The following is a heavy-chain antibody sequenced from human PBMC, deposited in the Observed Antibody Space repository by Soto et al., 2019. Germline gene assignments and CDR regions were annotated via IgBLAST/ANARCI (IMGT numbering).Heavy chain of an antibody. Sequence: QVQLVQSGAEVKKPGASVQVACKASGYTFTSYDINWVRQATGPGLAWMGWMNPNSGNTGYAQKFQGRVTMTRNTSISTAYMELSSLRSEATAVYYCAREKTYYGMDVWGQGTTVTVSS. CDR3: AREKTYYGMDV. CDR1: GYTFTSYD. CDR2: MNPNSGNT. V-gene: IGHV1-8*01. J-gene: IGHJ6*02.